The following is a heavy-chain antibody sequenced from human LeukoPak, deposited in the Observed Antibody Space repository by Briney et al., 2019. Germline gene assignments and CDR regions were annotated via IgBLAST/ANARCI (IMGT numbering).Heavy chain of an antibody. J-gene: IGHJ4*02. D-gene: IGHD3-10*01. CDR2: IYYSGST. Sequence: SETLSLTCTVSGGSISSSSYYWGWIRQPPGKGLEWIGSIYYSGSTYYNPSLKSRVIMSVDTSKNQFSLKLTSLTAADTAVYYCACKEYYNTGPDYWGQGTLVTVSS. V-gene: IGHV4-39*01. CDR3: ACKEYYNTGPDY. CDR1: GGSISSSSYY.